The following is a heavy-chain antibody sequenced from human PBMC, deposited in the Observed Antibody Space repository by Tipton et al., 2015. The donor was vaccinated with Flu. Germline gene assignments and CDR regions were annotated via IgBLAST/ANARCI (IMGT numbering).Heavy chain of an antibody. D-gene: IGHD2-15*01. Sequence: QLVQSGAEVKKPGASVKVSCKASGYTFTSYYMHWVRQAPGQGLEWMGIINPSGGSTSYAQKLQGRVTMTTDTSTSTAYMELRSLRSDDTAVYYCARARQSSSCYCLDWFDPWGQGTLVTVSS. CDR2: INPSGGST. CDR3: ARARQSSSCYCLDWFDP. CDR1: GYTFTSYY. V-gene: IGHV1-46*01. J-gene: IGHJ5*02.